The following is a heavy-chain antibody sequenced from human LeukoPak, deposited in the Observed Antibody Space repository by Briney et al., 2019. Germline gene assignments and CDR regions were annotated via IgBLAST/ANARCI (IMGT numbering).Heavy chain of an antibody. Sequence: TGGSLRLSCAASGFTFSSYGMHWVRQAPGKGLEWVAFIRYDGSNKYYADSVKGRFTISRDNSKNTLYLQMNSLRAEDTAVYYCAKARGEYHNYFDYWGQGTLVTVSS. D-gene: IGHD3-16*01. CDR1: GFTFSSYG. J-gene: IGHJ4*02. V-gene: IGHV3-30*02. CDR3: AKARGEYHNYFDY. CDR2: IRYDGSNK.